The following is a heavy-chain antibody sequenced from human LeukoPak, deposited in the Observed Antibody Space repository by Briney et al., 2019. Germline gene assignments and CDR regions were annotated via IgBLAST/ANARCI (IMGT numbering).Heavy chain of an antibody. D-gene: IGHD6-13*01. Sequence: PGGSLRLSCAASGFTFDDYAMHWVRQAPGKGLEWVSGISWNSGSIGYADSVKGRFTISRDNAKNSLYLQMNSLRAEDMALYYCARRRGDSSSWSYFDYWGQGTLVTVSS. J-gene: IGHJ4*02. CDR2: ISWNSGSI. V-gene: IGHV3-9*03. CDR1: GFTFDDYA. CDR3: ARRRGDSSSWSYFDY.